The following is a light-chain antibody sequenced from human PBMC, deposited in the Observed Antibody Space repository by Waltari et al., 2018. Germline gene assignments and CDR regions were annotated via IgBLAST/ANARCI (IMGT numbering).Light chain of an antibody. J-gene: IGLJ2*01. V-gene: IGLV3-19*01. CDR3: HSRDASGVGGT. Sequence: TQDPAVSVAMGQTVRITCQGASLRRYYARWYQKRPGQAPILIMYDKNNRPSGVPDRFSGSSSDNTASLTSTGAQAEDEGHYYCHSRDASGVGGTFGGGTKLTVL. CDR2: DKN. CDR1: SLRRYY.